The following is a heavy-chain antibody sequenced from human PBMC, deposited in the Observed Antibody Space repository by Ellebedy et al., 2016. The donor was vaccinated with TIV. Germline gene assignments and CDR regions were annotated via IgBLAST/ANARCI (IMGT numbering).Heavy chain of an antibody. CDR2: IYSGGST. CDR3: ARNLITRDYVLGYYYSYGMDV. Sequence: GESLKISCAVSGFTVSSNYMSWVRQAPGKGLEWVSVIYSGGSTYYADSVQVRFTISRDNSKNTLYLQMNSLRAEDTAVYYCARNLITRDYVLGYYYSYGMDVWGQGTTVTVSS. D-gene: IGHD4-17*01. J-gene: IGHJ6*02. CDR1: GFTVSSNY. V-gene: IGHV3-66*01.